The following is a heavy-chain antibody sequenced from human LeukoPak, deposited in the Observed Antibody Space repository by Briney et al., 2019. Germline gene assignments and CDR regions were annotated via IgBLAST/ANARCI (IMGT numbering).Heavy chain of an antibody. J-gene: IGHJ4*02. CDR2: IRYDGSNK. V-gene: IGHV3-33*08. CDR3: ARDSIHKCSGGSCYRHFFDY. CDR1: GFTFSSYG. Sequence: GGSLRLSCAASGFTFSSYGMHWVRQAPGKGLEWVAVIRYDGSNKYNADSVKGRFTISRDNSKNTLYLQMNSLRAEDTAVYYCARDSIHKCSGGSCYRHFFDYWGQGTLVTVSS. D-gene: IGHD2-15*01.